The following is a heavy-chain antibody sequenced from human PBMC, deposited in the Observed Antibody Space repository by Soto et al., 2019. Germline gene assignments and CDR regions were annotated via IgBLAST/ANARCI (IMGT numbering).Heavy chain of an antibody. CDR2: IYYSGST. J-gene: IGHJ4*02. D-gene: IGHD5-12*01. Sequence: SETLSLTCTVSGGSISSYYWSWFRQPPGKGLAWIGNIYYSGSTNYNLSLKSRVTISVDTSKNQFSLKLSSVTAADTDVYYCARDYSRYAFFGYFDYWGRRTRVTVAS. V-gene: IGHV4-59*01. CDR1: GGSISSYY. CDR3: ARDYSRYAFFGYFDY.